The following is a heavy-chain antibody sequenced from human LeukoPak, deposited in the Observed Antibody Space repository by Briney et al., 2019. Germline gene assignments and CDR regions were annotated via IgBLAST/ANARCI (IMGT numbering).Heavy chain of an antibody. CDR1: GGTFSSYA. CDR3: ARGGIVGAPRYSD. Sequence: SVKVSCKASGGTFSSYAISWVRQAPGQGLEWMGGIIPIFGTANYAQKFQGRVTITTDESTSTAHMELSSLRSEDTAVYYCARGGIVGAPRYSDWGQGTLVTVSS. D-gene: IGHD1-26*01. V-gene: IGHV1-69*05. J-gene: IGHJ4*02. CDR2: IIPIFGTA.